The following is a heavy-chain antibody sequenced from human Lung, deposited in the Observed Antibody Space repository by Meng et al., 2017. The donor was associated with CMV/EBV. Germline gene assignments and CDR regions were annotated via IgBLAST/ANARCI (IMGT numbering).Heavy chain of an antibody. V-gene: IGHV1-69*05. D-gene: IGHD2-21*01. CDR1: GGTFSSYA. Sequence: SVKVSXKASGGTFSSYAFSWVRQAPGQGLEWMGGIVAILGSVNYAQKFQGRVTITTDESTSTAYMELSSLESEDTAVYYCAREVGEWPNFYGMDVWGQGTMVTVSS. CDR3: AREVGEWPNFYGMDV. J-gene: IGHJ6*02. CDR2: IVAILGSV.